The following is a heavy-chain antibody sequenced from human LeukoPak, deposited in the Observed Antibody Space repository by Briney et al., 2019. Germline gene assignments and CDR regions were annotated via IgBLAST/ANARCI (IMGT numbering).Heavy chain of an antibody. CDR2: IKPNSGGT. J-gene: IGHJ5*02. CDR1: GYTFTGYY. CDR3: ARVEYDSSGPPFDP. Sequence: ASLKVSCKASGYTFTGYYMHWVRQTPGQGRGWMGWIKPNSGGTNYAQTFQGRVTMTRDTSISTAYMELSRLRSDDTAVYYCARVEYDSSGPPFDPWGQGTLVTVSS. V-gene: IGHV1-2*02. D-gene: IGHD3-22*01.